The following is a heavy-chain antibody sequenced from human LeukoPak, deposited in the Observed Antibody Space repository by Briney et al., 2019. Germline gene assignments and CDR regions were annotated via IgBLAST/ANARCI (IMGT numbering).Heavy chain of an antibody. V-gene: IGHV4-39*01. Sequence: PSETLSLTCTVSGGSISSSIYYWGWIRQPPGKGLGWIGSIYYSGSTYYNPSLKSRVTISVDTSKNQFSLKLSSVTAADTAVYYCARRVRYYYDSSGNDYWGQGTLVTVSS. CDR1: GGSISSSIYY. CDR2: IYYSGST. D-gene: IGHD3-22*01. CDR3: ARRVRYYYDSSGNDY. J-gene: IGHJ4*02.